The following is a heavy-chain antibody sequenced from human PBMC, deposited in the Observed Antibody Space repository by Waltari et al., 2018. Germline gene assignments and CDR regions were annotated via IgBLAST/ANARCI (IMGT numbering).Heavy chain of an antibody. CDR1: GFNFNNYA. CDR2: TSGRGGTS. D-gene: IGHD1-26*01. V-gene: IGHV3-23*01. CDR3: AKGGSIAPATFVRFDP. J-gene: IGHJ5*02. Sequence: EVQLLESGGGLVQPGGSLRLSCAASGFNFNNYAMNWVRQAPGRGLEWVATTSGRGGTSYYADSVKGRFTISRDNSENTLYLQMNSLRAEDTAVYYCAKGGSIAPATFVRFDPWGQGTLVTVSS.